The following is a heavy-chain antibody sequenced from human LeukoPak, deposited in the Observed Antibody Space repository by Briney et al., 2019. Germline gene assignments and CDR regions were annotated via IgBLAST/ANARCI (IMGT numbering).Heavy chain of an antibody. CDR1: GFTFSSYA. V-gene: IGHV3-23*01. J-gene: IGHJ4*02. Sequence: GGSLRLSCAASGFTFSSYAVSWVRQAPGKGLEWVSAISGSGGGTYYADSVKGRFTISRDNSKNTVYLQMNGLSTEDTAVYYCAKTTTGYSSGRYPGWPVDYWGQGTLVTVSS. D-gene: IGHD6-19*01. CDR3: AKTTTGYSSGRYPGWPVDY. CDR2: ISGSGGGT.